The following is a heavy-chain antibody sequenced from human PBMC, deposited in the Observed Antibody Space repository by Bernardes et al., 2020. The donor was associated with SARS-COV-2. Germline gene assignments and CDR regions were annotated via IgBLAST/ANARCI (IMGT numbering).Heavy chain of an antibody. CDR3: ARDTCGGDCYPNRYYGMDV. CDR2: IYTSGST. CDR1: GCSISSYY. D-gene: IGHD2-21*02. Sequence: SEPLSLTCTVSGCSISSYYWSWIRQPAGKGLEWIGRIYTSGSTNYNPSLKSRVTMSVDTSKNQFSLKLSSVTAADTSVYYCARDTCGGDCYPNRYYGMDVWGQGTTVTVSS. V-gene: IGHV4-4*07. J-gene: IGHJ6*02.